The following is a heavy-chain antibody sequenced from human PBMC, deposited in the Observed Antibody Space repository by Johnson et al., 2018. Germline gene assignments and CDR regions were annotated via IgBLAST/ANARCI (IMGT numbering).Heavy chain of an antibody. D-gene: IGHD5-12*01. J-gene: IGHJ6*02. CDR2: ISWHSGSI. V-gene: IGHV3-9*01. Sequence: QLVESGGGLAQPGRSLTLPCAGSGFTFADYGMHWVRQTPGTGLEWVSSISWHSGSIGYAESVKGRFTTSRDNPKNSLYLQMKRLRPEATALYYCAKGGYGLGYYGMDVWGQGTTVTVS. CDR3: AKGGYGLGYYGMDV. CDR1: GFTFADYG.